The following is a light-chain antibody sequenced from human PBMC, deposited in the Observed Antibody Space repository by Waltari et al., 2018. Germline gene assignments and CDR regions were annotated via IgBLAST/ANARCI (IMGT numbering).Light chain of an antibody. V-gene: IGKV1-9*01. CDR2: VAS. CDR1: QDITSY. CDR3: QHLNSYPLN. J-gene: IGKJ4*01. Sequence: DIYLTQSPSFLSASVGDRVTITCRASQDITSYLAWYQLRPGQAPRLIIYVASKLQSGVPSRVSGSGTGTDFTLTISGLQPEDFATYYCQHLNSYPLNFGGGTKVEIK.